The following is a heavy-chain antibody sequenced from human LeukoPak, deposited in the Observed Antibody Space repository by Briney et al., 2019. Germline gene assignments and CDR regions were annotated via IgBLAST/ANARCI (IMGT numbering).Heavy chain of an antibody. J-gene: IGHJ4*02. CDR1: GFTFSMYW. CDR3: AIAAGWEQAY. CDR2: INQDGSAT. V-gene: IGHV3-7*01. Sequence: GGSLRLSCAASGFTFSMYWMSWVRQAPGKRLEWVANINQDGSATNYVDSAKGRFIVSRDNAKNSVFLQMSSLRAEDTAVYYCAIAAGWEQAYWGQGTLVTVSS. D-gene: IGHD1-26*01.